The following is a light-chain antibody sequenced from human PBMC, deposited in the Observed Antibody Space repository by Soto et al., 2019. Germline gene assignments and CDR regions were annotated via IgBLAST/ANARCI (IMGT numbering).Light chain of an antibody. CDR2: DVT. Sequence: QSALSQPASVSGSPGQSITITCTVTSSDVGGFEYVSWYQHQPGKAPKLIIYDVTKRPSGVSNRFSGSKSGNTASLTISGIQAEDESDYYCGSITRSSTSVFGTGTKVTVL. CDR1: SSDVGGFEY. V-gene: IGLV2-14*01. J-gene: IGLJ1*01. CDR3: GSITRSSTSV.